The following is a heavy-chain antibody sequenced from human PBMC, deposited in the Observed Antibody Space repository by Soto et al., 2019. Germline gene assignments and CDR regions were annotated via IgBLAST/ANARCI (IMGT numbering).Heavy chain of an antibody. Sequence: GGSLRLSCAASGFIVSSISLAWVRQSPGKGLEWVSEIYGAGTGNTQYADSVKGRFTISRDNSKNTLYLQMNSLRAEDTAVYYCARDDEGGSYCDLGYWGQGTLVTVSS. CDR3: ARDDEGGSYCDLGY. J-gene: IGHJ4*02. CDR1: GFIVSSIS. V-gene: IGHV3-66*01. CDR2: IYGAGTGNT. D-gene: IGHD3-10*01.